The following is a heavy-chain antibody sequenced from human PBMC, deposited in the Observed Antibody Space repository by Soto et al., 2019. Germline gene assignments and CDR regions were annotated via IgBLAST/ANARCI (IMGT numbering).Heavy chain of an antibody. J-gene: IGHJ6*02. CDR2: IIPIFGTA. Sequence: SVKVSCKASGGTFSSYAISWVRQAPGQGLEWMGGIIPIFGTANYAQKFQGRVTITADKSTSTAYMELSSLRAEDTAVYYCARLTDYSIHYYGMDVWGQGTTVTVSS. CDR1: GGTFSSYA. D-gene: IGHD4-4*01. CDR3: ARLTDYSIHYYGMDV. V-gene: IGHV1-69*06.